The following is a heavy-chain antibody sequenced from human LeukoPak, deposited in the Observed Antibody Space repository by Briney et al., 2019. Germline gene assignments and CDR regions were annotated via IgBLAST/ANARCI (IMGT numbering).Heavy chain of an antibody. J-gene: IGHJ4*02. CDR2: IKQDGSEK. V-gene: IGHV3-7*01. CDR1: GFPFSNFY. CDR3: ARDKLGGRANDY. Sequence: GGSLRLSCVASGFPFSNFYMSWVRQAPGKGLEWVANIKQDGSEKYYVDSVKGRFTISRDNAKDSLYLQMNSLRAEDTAVYYCARDKLGGRANDYWGQGTLVTVSS. D-gene: IGHD7-27*01.